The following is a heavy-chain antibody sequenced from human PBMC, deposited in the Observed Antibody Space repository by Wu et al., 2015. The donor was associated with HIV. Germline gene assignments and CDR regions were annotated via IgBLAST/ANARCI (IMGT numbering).Heavy chain of an antibody. J-gene: IGHJ6*03. CDR1: GYTFTGYY. Sequence: QVQLVQSGAEVKKPGASVKVSCQASGYTFTGYYMHWVRQAPGQGLEWMGWINPNSGGTNYAQKFQGRVTMTRDTSISTAYMELSRLRSDDTAMYYCAREVVGTTDNYFYYYMDVWGRGTTVTVSS. V-gene: IGHV1-2*02. CDR3: AREVVGTTDNYFYYYMDV. CDR2: INPNSGGT. D-gene: IGHD1-26*01.